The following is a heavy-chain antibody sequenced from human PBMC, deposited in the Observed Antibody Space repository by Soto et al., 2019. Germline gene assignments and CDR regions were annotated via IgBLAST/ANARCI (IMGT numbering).Heavy chain of an antibody. Sequence: QLQLQESGPGLVKPSETLSLTCTVSGGSISSSSYYWGWIRQAPGKGLEWIGNIYYSGSTYYNPSLKSRVTISVDTSKNQFSLKLSSVTAADTAVYFCARRDYDSGDPLEAFDTWGQGTMVTVSS. CDR1: GGSISSSSYY. J-gene: IGHJ3*02. CDR2: IYYSGST. CDR3: ARRDYDSGDPLEAFDT. D-gene: IGHD4-17*01. V-gene: IGHV4-39*01.